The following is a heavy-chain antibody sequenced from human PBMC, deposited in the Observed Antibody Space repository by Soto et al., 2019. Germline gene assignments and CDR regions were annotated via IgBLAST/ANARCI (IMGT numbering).Heavy chain of an antibody. V-gene: IGHV3-48*03. CDR3: ATGAGHQVVHFDS. CDR1: GFTFSNYE. J-gene: IGHJ4*02. CDR2: IGRSGSPI. D-gene: IGHD2-15*01. Sequence: SLQLSFAASGFTFSNYEMTWVRQAPGKGLECISFIGRSGSPIFYAVSVNGRFTISRDNAKNSLYLQMDSLRTEDTAVYYCATGAGHQVVHFDSWGQGTLVTVSS.